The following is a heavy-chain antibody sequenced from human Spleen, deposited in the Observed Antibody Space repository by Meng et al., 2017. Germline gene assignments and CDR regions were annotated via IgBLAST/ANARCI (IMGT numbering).Heavy chain of an antibody. V-gene: IGHV3-30*04. CDR1: GFTFSSYA. CDR3: ARDLYYDSSGYLDY. CDR2: ISYDGSNK. D-gene: IGHD3-22*01. Sequence: GESLKISCAASGFTFSSYAMHWVRQAPGKGLEWVAVISYDGSNKYYADSVKGRFTISRDNSKNTLYLQMNSLRAEDTAVYYCARDLYYDSSGYLDYWGQGTLVTVSS. J-gene: IGHJ4*02.